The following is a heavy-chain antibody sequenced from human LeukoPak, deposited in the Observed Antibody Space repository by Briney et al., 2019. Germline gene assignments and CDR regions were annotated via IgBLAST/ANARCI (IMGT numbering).Heavy chain of an antibody. D-gene: IGHD3-9*01. Sequence: PGGSLRLSCAASGFTFDYYAMNWVRQAPGRGMEWVSTISGGGKSTYYGDSVKGRFTISRDNSKNTLHLQMNSLRVKDTAVYFCAKVKSPDYDILTGYDFWGQGTQVTVSS. CDR2: ISGGGKST. CDR1: GFTFDYYA. J-gene: IGHJ4*02. V-gene: IGHV3-23*01. CDR3: AKVKSPDYDILTGYDF.